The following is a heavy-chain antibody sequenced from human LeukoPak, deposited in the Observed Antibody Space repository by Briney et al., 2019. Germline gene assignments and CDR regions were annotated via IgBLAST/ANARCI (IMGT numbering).Heavy chain of an antibody. Sequence: GGSLRLSCAASGFTFSSYSMNWVRQAPGKGLEWVSYISNTGSTIYYADSVRGRFTISRDNAKNSLYLQMNSLRAEDTAVYYCARGHRYFDYWGQGTLVTVSS. J-gene: IGHJ4*02. CDR2: ISNTGSTI. V-gene: IGHV3-48*04. CDR3: ARGHRYFDY. CDR1: GFTFSSYS.